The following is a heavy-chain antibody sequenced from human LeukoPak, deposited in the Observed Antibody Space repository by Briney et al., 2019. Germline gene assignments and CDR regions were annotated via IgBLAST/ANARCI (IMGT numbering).Heavy chain of an antibody. Sequence: GGSLRLSCAASGFTFSSYAMSWVRQAPGKGLEWVSAISGSGGSTYYADSVRGRSTISRDNSKNTLYLQMNSLRAEDTAVYYCAKAWDYYYGMDVWGQGTTVTVSS. D-gene: IGHD3-16*01. V-gene: IGHV3-23*01. CDR3: AKAWDYYYGMDV. CDR2: ISGSGGST. CDR1: GFTFSSYA. J-gene: IGHJ6*02.